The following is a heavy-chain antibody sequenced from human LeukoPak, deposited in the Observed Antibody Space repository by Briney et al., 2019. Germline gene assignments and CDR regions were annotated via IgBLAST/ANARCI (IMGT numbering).Heavy chain of an antibody. CDR1: DYSISTDYY. Sequence: SETLSLTCTVSDYSISTDYYWGCIRQPPGKGLEWIGSINHSGSTYYNPSLRSRVTISVDMSKNQFSLKVRSVTAADTAVYYCANGATIFGVVIRVDSWGQGTLVTVSS. V-gene: IGHV4-38-2*02. CDR2: INHSGST. J-gene: IGHJ4*02. D-gene: IGHD3-3*01. CDR3: ANGATIFGVVIRVDS.